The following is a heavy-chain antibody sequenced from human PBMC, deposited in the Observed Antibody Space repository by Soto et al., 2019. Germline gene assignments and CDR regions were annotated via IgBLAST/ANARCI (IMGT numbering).Heavy chain of an antibody. CDR3: ARDRAVANRPYGMDV. Sequence: EVQLVESGGGLVKPGGSLRLSCAASGFTFSSYSMNWVRQAPGKGLEWVSGISSSSSYIHYADSVKGRLTISRDNAKNSLYIQMNSLRAQETAVYYCARDRAVANRPYGMDVWGQGTTVTVSS. D-gene: IGHD6-19*01. V-gene: IGHV3-21*01. CDR2: ISSSSSYI. CDR1: GFTFSSYS. J-gene: IGHJ6*02.